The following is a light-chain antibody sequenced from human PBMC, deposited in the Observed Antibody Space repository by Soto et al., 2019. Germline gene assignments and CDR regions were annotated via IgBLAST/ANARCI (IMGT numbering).Light chain of an antibody. CDR2: GAS. V-gene: IGKV3-20*01. Sequence: EIVLRQSPNTLSLSPGERPTLSCWASESVSSSYLAWYQQRPGQAPRLLIYGASSRATGIPDRFSGSGSGTDFTLTISRLEPEDFAMYYCQQYSASPRTFGQGTKVDIK. CDR1: ESVSSSY. CDR3: QQYSASPRT. J-gene: IGKJ2*01.